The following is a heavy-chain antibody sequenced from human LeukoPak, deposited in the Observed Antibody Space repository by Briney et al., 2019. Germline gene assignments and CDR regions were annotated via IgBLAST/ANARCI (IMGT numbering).Heavy chain of an antibody. J-gene: IGHJ4*02. CDR2: IYHSGDT. V-gene: IGHV4-39*01. CDR3: ARQVLLKSFDY. D-gene: IGHD3-10*01. Sequence: SETLSLTCTVSGGSVTTSYYWGWIRQPPGKRLEWIGSIYHSGDTYYNPSLNSRATISVDTSKNQFSLKLSSVTAADTAVYYCARQVLLKSFDYWGQGTLVTVSS. CDR1: GGSVTTSYY.